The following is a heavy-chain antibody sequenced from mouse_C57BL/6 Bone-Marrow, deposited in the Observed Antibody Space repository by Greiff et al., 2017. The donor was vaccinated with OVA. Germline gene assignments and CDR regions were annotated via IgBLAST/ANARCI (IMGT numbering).Heavy chain of an antibody. J-gene: IGHJ4*01. D-gene: IGHD1-1*01. CDR3: ARDDYGSSYEAMDY. Sequence: EVQLQQSGPGLVKPSQSLSLTCSVTGYSITSGYYWNWIRQFPGNKLEWMGYISYDGSNNYNPSLKNRISITRDTSKNQFFLKLNSVTTEDTATYYCARDDYGSSYEAMDYWGQGTSVTVSS. V-gene: IGHV3-6*01. CDR2: ISYDGSN. CDR1: GYSITSGYY.